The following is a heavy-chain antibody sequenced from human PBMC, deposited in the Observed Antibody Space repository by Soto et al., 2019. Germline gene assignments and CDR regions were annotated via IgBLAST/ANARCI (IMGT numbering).Heavy chain of an antibody. Sequence: GASVKVSCKASGYTFTSYGISWVRQAPGQGLEWMGWISAYNGNTNYAQKLQGRVTMTTDTSTSTAYMELRSLRSDDTAVYYCARVYCSSTSCYSYYGMDVWGQGTTVTV. J-gene: IGHJ6*02. V-gene: IGHV1-18*01. CDR2: ISAYNGNT. D-gene: IGHD2-2*01. CDR3: ARVYCSSTSCYSYYGMDV. CDR1: GYTFTSYG.